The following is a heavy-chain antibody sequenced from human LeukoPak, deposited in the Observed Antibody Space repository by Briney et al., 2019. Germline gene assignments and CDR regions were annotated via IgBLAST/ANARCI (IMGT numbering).Heavy chain of an antibody. Sequence: PGGSLRLSCAASGFTFSTYAMSWVRQAPGKGLEWVSTISGSDGSTYYADSVKGRFTIFRDNSKNTLYLQMNSLRAEDTAVYYCAKDWYGYNPDWGQGTLVTVSS. CDR1: GFTFSTYA. D-gene: IGHD5-24*01. CDR2: ISGSDGST. V-gene: IGHV3-23*01. J-gene: IGHJ4*02. CDR3: AKDWYGYNPD.